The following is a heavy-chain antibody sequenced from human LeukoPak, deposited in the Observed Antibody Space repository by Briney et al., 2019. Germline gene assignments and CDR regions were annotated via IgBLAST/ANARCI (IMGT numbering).Heavy chain of an antibody. CDR2: IYHSGST. J-gene: IGHJ5*01. D-gene: IGHD6-19*01. CDR1: GGSISSGGYS. CDR3: ARGVLPPGYSSGWYWFDY. Sequence: PSETLSLTCAVSGGSISSGGYSWSWIRQPPGKGLEWLGFIYHSGSTNYNPSLKSRVTISVDTSKKQLSLKLSSVSAADTAVYYCARGVLPPGYSSGWYWFDYWGQGTLVTVSS. V-gene: IGHV4-61*08.